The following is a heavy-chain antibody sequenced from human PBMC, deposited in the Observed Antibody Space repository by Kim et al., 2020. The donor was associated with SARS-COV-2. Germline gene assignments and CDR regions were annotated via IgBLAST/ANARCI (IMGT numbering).Heavy chain of an antibody. J-gene: IGHJ3*02. CDR2: IYYSGST. CDR1: GGSISSSSYY. D-gene: IGHD6-13*01. V-gene: IGHV4-39*07. Sequence: SETLSLTCTVSGGSISSSSYYWGWIRQPPGKGLEWIGSIYYSGSTYYNPSLKSRVTISVDTSKNQFSLKLSSVTAADTAVYYCARDSPYSSRSSAFDIWGQGTMVTVSS. CDR3: ARDSPYSSRSSAFDI.